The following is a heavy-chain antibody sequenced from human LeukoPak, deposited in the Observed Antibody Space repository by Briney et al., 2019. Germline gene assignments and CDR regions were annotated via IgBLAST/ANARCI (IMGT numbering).Heavy chain of an antibody. Sequence: GASVKVSCKASGYTFTSYDINWVRQATGQGREWVGWMNPNSGKTGYAQKFQGRVTITRNTSIRTAYMELSSLRSEDTAVYYCARGRTRSSTSCLGYWGQGTLVTVSS. CDR1: GYTFTSYD. CDR2: MNPNSGKT. J-gene: IGHJ4*02. D-gene: IGHD2-2*01. CDR3: ARGRTRSSTSCLGY. V-gene: IGHV1-8*03.